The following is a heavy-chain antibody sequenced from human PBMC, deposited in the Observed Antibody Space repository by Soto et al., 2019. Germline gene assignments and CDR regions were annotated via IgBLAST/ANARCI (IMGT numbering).Heavy chain of an antibody. V-gene: IGHV1-18*01. CDR3: ARAGQYYDASGYAD. CDR1: GYSFVTSG. CDR2: ISVYNGNT. J-gene: IGHJ4*02. Sequence: QVKLVQSGTEVKKPGASIKVSCKASGYSFVTSGMTWVRQAPGQGLEWMGWISVYNGNTNYDQKLQDRVTMTTDTSTNTAYVEVRNLRSDETAVYYCARAGQYYDASGYADWGQGTLVTVSS. D-gene: IGHD3-22*01.